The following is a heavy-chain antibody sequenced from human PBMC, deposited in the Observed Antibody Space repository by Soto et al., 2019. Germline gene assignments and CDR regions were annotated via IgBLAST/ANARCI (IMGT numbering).Heavy chain of an antibody. CDR1: GFNFNTYF. Sequence: QVQLVQSGGGVVQPGRSLRLSCAASGFNFNTYFMHWVRQAPGKGLAWVAMIFPNGRDKEYADSVKGRLTISRDNSNNRMYLQMDSLRPEDTAVYYWARDDEHWSNCDLAYWGQGALVTVSS. J-gene: IGHJ4*02. CDR2: IFPNGRDK. V-gene: IGHV3-30*13. CDR3: ARDDEHWSNCDLAY. D-gene: IGHD2-21*01.